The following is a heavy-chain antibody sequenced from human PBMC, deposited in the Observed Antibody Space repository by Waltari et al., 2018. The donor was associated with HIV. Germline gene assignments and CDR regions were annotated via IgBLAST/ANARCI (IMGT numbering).Heavy chain of an antibody. Sequence: QVQLQESGPGLVKPSETLSLTCSVSGGSFISYHWTWIRQPPGKGLEWIGYIYYTGRTNCNPSLKSRVTISVDTSKNQFSLRLRSVTAADTAVYYCARGLFGVGSNWFDPWGQGIPVTVSS. CDR3: ARGLFGVGSNWFDP. D-gene: IGHD3-3*01. CDR2: IYYTGRT. CDR1: GGSFISYH. J-gene: IGHJ5*02. V-gene: IGHV4-59*01.